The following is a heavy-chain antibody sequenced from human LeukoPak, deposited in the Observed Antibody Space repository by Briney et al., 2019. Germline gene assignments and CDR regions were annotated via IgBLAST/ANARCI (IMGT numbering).Heavy chain of an antibody. Sequence: AETLRLTCAASGFTFSTYFMNWVRQAPGKGLEWVAEIESDGSNKYYVESVKGRFTIARDNSKNTLYLQMNSLRAEDTAVYFCARERQDTSLQSGAFDMWGQGTGVSVSS. CDR2: IESDGSNK. V-gene: IGHV3-30-3*01. CDR3: ARERQDTSLQSGAFDM. J-gene: IGHJ3*02. CDR1: GFTFSTYF.